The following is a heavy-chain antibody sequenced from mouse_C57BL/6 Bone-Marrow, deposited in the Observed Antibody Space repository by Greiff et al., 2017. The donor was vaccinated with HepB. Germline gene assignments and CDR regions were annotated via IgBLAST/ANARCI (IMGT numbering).Heavy chain of an antibody. CDR1: GYTFTSYG. D-gene: IGHD2-2*01. J-gene: IGHJ2*01. Sequence: VKLQESGAELARPGASVKLSCKASGYTFTSYGISWVKQRTGQGLEWIGEIYPRSGNTYYNEKFKGKATLTADKSSSTAYMELRSLTSEDSAVYFCARLNGYYLDYWGQGTTLTVSS. V-gene: IGHV1-81*01. CDR2: IYPRSGNT. CDR3: ARLNGYYLDY.